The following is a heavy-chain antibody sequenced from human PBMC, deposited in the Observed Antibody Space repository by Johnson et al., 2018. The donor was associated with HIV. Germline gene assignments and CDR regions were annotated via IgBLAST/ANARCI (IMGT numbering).Heavy chain of an antibody. J-gene: IGHJ3*02. CDR1: RFTVSTNY. V-gene: IGHV3-66*01. CDR3: ARVGIYYDSIEDAFDI. CDR2: IYSGGNT. D-gene: IGHD3-22*01. Sequence: VQLVESGGGLVQPGGSLRLSCVASRFTVSTNYMSWVRQAPGKGLEWVSVIYSGGNTYYADSVKGRFTISRDNAKNSLYLQMNSLRAEDTAVYYCARVGIYYDSIEDAFDIWGQGTMVIVSS.